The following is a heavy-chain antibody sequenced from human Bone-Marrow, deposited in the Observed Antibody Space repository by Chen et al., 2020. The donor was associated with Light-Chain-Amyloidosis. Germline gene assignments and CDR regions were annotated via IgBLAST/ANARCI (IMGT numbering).Heavy chain of an antibody. V-gene: IGHV1-69*01. D-gene: IGHD4-4*01. CDR1: GGTFSSDA. Sequence: QVQLVQSGAEVRKPGSSVKVSCKASGGTFSSDAVSWVRQAPGQGLEWMGGIIPSLGTASYAQKFQGRVTITADESTSTVYMELSSLRFEDTAVYYCAEGRYSNLDYWGQGTLVTVSS. J-gene: IGHJ4*02. CDR3: AEGRYSNLDY. CDR2: IIPSLGTA.